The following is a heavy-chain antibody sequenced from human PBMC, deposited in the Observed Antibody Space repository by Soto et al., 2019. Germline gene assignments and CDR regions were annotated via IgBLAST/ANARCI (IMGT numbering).Heavy chain of an antibody. D-gene: IGHD2-15*01. CDR3: ARVPVAVAATEDYYGLDV. Sequence: QVQLEESGPGLVRPSETLSLTCSVSGVSITSYYWSWIRQSAGGGLEWMGRINTDGLSTYSPSFKSRLTRSLSTSNNQVSLRLISVTAADTAVYFCARVPVAVAATEDYYGLDVWGQGTTVTVSS. J-gene: IGHJ6*02. CDR1: GVSITSYY. V-gene: IGHV4-4*07. CDR2: INTDGLS.